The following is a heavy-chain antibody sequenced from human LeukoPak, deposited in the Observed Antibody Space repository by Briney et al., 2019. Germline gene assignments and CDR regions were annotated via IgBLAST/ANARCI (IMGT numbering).Heavy chain of an antibody. CDR3: ARSGHYGYGLDY. CDR2: INHSGST. D-gene: IGHD5-18*01. J-gene: IGHJ4*02. V-gene: IGHV4-34*01. CDR1: GGSFSGYY. Sequence: SETLSLTCAVYGGSFSGYYWSWIRQPPGKGLEWIGEINHSGSTNYNPSLKSRVTISVDTSKNQFSLKLSSVTAADTAVYYCARSGHYGYGLDYWGQGTLVTVSS.